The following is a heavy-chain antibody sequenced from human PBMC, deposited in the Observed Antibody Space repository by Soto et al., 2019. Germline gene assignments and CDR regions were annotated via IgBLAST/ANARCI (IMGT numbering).Heavy chain of an antibody. Sequence: QVQLQESGPGLVKPSETLSLSCTVSGDSVSSYYWSWIRQLPGRGLEWIVYIYISGNTNYNPSLKSRVTISRDTSKNQFSLNLKSVTAADTAVYYCGRGVLRYYHYGMDVWGQGTTVTVSS. CDR2: IYISGNT. CDR1: GDSVSSYY. V-gene: IGHV4-59*02. J-gene: IGHJ6*02. CDR3: GRGVLRYYHYGMDV.